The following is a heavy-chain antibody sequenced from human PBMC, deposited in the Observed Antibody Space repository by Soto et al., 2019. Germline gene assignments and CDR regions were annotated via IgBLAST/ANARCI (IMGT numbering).Heavy chain of an antibody. V-gene: IGHV1-18*01. J-gene: IGHJ6*02. Sequence: ASVKVSCKASGYTFTSYGISWVRQAPGQGLEWMGWISLYNGNTNDAQKLQDRVTMTTDTSTSTAYMELRSLRSDDTAVYYCARDTLIVAARPAYYGLDVWGQGTTVTVS. CDR3: ARDTLIVAARPAYYGLDV. D-gene: IGHD6-6*01. CDR2: ISLYNGNT. CDR1: GYTFTSYG.